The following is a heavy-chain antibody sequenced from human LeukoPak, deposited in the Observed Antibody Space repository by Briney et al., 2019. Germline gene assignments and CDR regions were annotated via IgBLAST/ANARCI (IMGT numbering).Heavy chain of an antibody. CDR2: MNPNSGNT. Sequence: ASVKVSCKASGYTFTSYDINWMRQATGQGLEWMGWMNPNSGNTGYAQKFQGRVTMTRNTSISTAYMELSSLRSEDTAVYYCARGNFPPYYYGMDVWGQGTTVTVSS. CDR1: GYTFTSYD. CDR3: ARGNFPPYYYGMDV. J-gene: IGHJ6*02. D-gene: IGHD3-3*01. V-gene: IGHV1-8*01.